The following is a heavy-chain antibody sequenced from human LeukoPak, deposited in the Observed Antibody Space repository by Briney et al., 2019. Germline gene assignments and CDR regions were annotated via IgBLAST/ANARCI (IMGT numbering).Heavy chain of an antibody. CDR1: GGTFSSYA. CDR2: ITPIFGIA. CDR3: ARGYCSGGSCYPFDY. V-gene: IGHV1-69*04. Sequence: ASVTVSCKASGGTFSSYAISWVRQAPGQGLEWMGRITPIFGIANYAQKFQGRVTITADKSTSTAYMELSSLRSEDTAVYYCARGYCSGGSCYPFDYWGQGTLVTVSS. D-gene: IGHD2-15*01. J-gene: IGHJ4*02.